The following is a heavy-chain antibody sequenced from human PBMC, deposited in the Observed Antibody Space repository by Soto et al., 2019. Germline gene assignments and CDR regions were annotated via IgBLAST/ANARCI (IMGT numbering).Heavy chain of an antibody. V-gene: IGHV1-18*01. CDR1: GYTFTSYY. CDR3: ASDLAPLDY. J-gene: IGHJ4*02. Sequence: QVQLVQSGAEVKKPGASVKVSCKASGYTFTSYYITWVRQAPGQGLEWMGWISAYNSNTNYAQKLQGRVTTTTDTSTSTAYMELKSLRSDDTAVYPCASDLAPLDYWGQGTLVTVSS. CDR2: ISAYNSNT.